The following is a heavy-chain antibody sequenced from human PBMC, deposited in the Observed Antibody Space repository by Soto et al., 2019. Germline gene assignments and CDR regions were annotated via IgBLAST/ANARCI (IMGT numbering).Heavy chain of an antibody. J-gene: IGHJ6*02. Sequence: PGGSLRLSCAASGFTFSSYAMHWVRQAPGKGLEWVAVISYDGSNKYYADSVKGRFTISRDNSKNTLYLQMNSLRAEDTAVYYCARDSPSRYYYYGMDVWGQGTTVTVSS. CDR3: ARDSPSRYYYYGMDV. CDR2: ISYDGSNK. CDR1: GFTFSSYA. V-gene: IGHV3-30-3*01.